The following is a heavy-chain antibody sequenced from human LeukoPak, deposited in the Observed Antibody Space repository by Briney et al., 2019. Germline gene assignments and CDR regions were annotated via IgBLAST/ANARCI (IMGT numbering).Heavy chain of an antibody. CDR3: ARGGYSCGWGNYYYYYMDV. Sequence: SETLSLTCTVSGGSISSHYWSWIRQPPGKGLEWIGYIYYSGSTNYNPSLKSRVTISVDTSKNQFSLKLSSVTAADTAVYYCARGGYSCGWGNYYYYYMDVWGKGTTVTVSS. J-gene: IGHJ6*03. V-gene: IGHV4-59*11. CDR2: IYYSGST. D-gene: IGHD5-18*01. CDR1: GGSISSHY.